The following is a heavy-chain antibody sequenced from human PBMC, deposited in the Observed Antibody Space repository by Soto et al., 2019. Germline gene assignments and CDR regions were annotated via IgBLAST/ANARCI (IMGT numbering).Heavy chain of an antibody. CDR1: GFTFSNYA. V-gene: IGHV3-23*01. CDR3: AKDLNGSGSFTSYYHYGMDV. CDR2: ISGSGRNT. D-gene: IGHD3-10*01. Sequence: EVQMLESGGGLVHPGGSLRLSCAASGFTFSNYAMNWVGQAPGKGLEWVSSISGSGRNTYYADSVKGRLTISRDSSKNTVYLQMNSLRVEDTGVYYCAKDLNGSGSFTSYYHYGMDVWGQGTTVTVSS. J-gene: IGHJ6*02.